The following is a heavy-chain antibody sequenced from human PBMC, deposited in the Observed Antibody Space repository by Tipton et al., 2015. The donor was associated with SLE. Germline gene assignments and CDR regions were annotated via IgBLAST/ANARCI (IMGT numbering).Heavy chain of an antibody. J-gene: IGHJ4*02. V-gene: IGHV3-23*01. D-gene: IGHD4-17*01. CDR2: ITGNGVNT. CDR1: GFTFSSYA. CDR3: AKGGRTVTTRLGY. Sequence: SLRLSCAASGFTFSSYAMSWVRQAPERGLEWVSAITGNGVNTYYADSVRGRFTISRDNSKNTLYLQMNSLRAEDTAVYYCAKGGRTVTTRLGYWGQGTLVTVSS.